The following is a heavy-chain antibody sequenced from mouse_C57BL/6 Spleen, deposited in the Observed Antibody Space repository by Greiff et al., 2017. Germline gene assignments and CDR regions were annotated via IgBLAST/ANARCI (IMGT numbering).Heavy chain of an antibody. CDR1: GFTFSDYY. D-gene: IGHD3-3*01. CDR2: INYDGSST. V-gene: IGHV5-16*01. Sequence: EVKLQESEGGLVQPGSSMKLSCTASGFTFSDYYMAWVRQVPEKGLEWVANINYDGSSTYYLDSLKSRFIISRDNAKNILYLQMSSLKSEDTATYYCARDQRARYFDVWGTGTTVTVSS. CDR3: ARDQRARYFDV. J-gene: IGHJ1*03.